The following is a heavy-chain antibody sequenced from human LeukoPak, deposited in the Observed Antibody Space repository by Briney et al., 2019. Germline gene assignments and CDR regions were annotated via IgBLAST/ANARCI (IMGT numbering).Heavy chain of an antibody. CDR3: ARGNGIAAAPLGY. CDR2: IIPIFGTA. V-gene: IGHV1-69*01. CDR1: GGTFSSYA. Sequence: SVKVSCKASGGTFSSYAISWVRQAPGQGLEWMGGIIPIFGTANYAQKFQGTVTITADESPRTAYMELSSLRSEDTAVYYCARGNGIAAAPLGYWGQGTLVTVSS. D-gene: IGHD6-13*01. J-gene: IGHJ4*02.